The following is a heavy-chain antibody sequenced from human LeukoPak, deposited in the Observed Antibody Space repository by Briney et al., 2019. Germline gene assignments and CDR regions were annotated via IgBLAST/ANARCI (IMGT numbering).Heavy chain of an antibody. CDR1: GGSFSGYY. CDR3: ARGSLIAVAVYYFDY. V-gene: IGHV4-34*01. Sequence: SETLSLTCAVYGGSFSGYYWSWIRQPPGKGLEWIGEISHSGSTNYNPSLKSRVTISVDTSKNQFSLKLSSVTAADTAVYYCARGSLIAVAVYYFDYWGQGTLVTVSS. CDR2: ISHSGST. J-gene: IGHJ4*02. D-gene: IGHD6-19*01.